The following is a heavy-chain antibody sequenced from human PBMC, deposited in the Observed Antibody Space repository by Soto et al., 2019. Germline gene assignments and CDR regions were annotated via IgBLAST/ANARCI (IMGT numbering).Heavy chain of an antibody. CDR1: GGTFSSYA. CDR3: ARDLGSSPSYYYYGMDV. D-gene: IGHD6-13*01. Sequence: QVQLVQSGAEVKKPGSSVKVSCKASGGTFSSYAISWVRQAPGQGLEWMGGIIPIFGTANYAQKFQGRVTSTADESTSTAYMELSSLRSEDTAVYYCARDLGSSPSYYYYGMDVWGQGTTVTVSS. V-gene: IGHV1-69*01. J-gene: IGHJ6*02. CDR2: IIPIFGTA.